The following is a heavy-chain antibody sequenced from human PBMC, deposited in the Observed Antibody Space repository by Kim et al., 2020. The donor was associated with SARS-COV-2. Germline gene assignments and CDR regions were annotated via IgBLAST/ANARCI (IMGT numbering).Heavy chain of an antibody. CDR3: ARGPQLLWFGELLYYFDY. CDR2: ISYDGSNK. J-gene: IGHJ4*02. CDR1: GFTFSSYA. V-gene: IGHV3-30*04. Sequence: GGSLRLSCAASGFTFSSYAMHWVRQAPGKGLEWVAVISYDGSNKYYADSVKGRFTISRDNSKNTLYLQMNSLRAEDTAVYYCARGPQLLWFGELLYYFDYWGQGTLVTVSS. D-gene: IGHD3-10*01.